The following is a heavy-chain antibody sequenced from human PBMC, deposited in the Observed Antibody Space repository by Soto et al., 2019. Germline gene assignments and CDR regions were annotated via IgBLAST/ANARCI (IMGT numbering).Heavy chain of an antibody. CDR1: GATHRGSV. CDR2: IIPTYGSA. Sequence: QVQLVQSGTEVKKPGSSVTVSCWSSGATHRGSVISWMRHAPGQGLDWMGAIIPTYGSASYAQGSEGRIFISADKAANATYMELSSMRLDDTAVYYCARVSLDARGAYYYSGTDVWGRGTTVTVSS. CDR3: ARVSLDARGAYYYSGTDV. V-gene: IGHV1-69*06. J-gene: IGHJ6*02. D-gene: IGHD3-10*02.